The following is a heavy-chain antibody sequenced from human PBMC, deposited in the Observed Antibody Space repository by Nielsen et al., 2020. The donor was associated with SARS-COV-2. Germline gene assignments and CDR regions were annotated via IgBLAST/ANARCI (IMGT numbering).Heavy chain of an antibody. CDR3: ARQSRWLANFDY. D-gene: IGHD6-19*01. J-gene: IGHJ4*02. CDR2: IHYTGST. CDR1: GGSMSNSNYY. V-gene: IGHV4-39*01. Sequence: GSLRLSCTVSGGSMSNSNYYWDWIRQPPGRGLEWIGGIHYTGSTYYNPSLTSRATISVDTSKKQFSLRLSSVTAADTAVYYCARQSRWLANFDYWGQGTLVTVSS.